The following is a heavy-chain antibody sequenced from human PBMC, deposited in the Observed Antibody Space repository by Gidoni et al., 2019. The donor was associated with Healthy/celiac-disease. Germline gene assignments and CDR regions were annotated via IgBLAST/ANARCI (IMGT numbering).Heavy chain of an antibody. D-gene: IGHD3-22*01. CDR1: GGSFSGYY. CDR3: ARAGRLYYYDSSGYY. Sequence: QVQLQQWGAGLLKPSETLSLTCAVYGGSFSGYYWRWIRQPPGKGLEWIGEINHSGSTNYNPSLKSRVTISVDTSKNQFSLKLSSVTAADTAVYYCARAGRLYYYDSSGYYWGQGTLVTVSS. CDR2: INHSGST. V-gene: IGHV4-34*01. J-gene: IGHJ4*02.